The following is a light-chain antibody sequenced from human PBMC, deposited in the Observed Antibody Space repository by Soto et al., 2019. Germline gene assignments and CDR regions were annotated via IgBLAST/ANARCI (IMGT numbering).Light chain of an antibody. J-gene: IGKJ1*01. Sequence: DIQMTQSPSSLSASVGDRFTISCGASQSISSYLNWYQQKPGKVPKLLIYAASSLQSGVPSRFSGSGSGTDFTLTISSLQPEDFATYYCQQSYSTPRTFGQGTKVDI. CDR2: AAS. CDR1: QSISSY. V-gene: IGKV1-39*01. CDR3: QQSYSTPRT.